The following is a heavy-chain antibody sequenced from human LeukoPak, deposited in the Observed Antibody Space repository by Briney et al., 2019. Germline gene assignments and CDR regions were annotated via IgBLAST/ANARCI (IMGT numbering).Heavy chain of an antibody. CDR2: IDYDSSHI. D-gene: IGHD3-9*01. Sequence: PGGSLRLSCAASGFTFSTSAMNWVRQVPGKGLEWVSSIDYDSSHIYYADSVRGRFTISRDNARDSVYLQMDSLRVEDTAVYYCTRDPLRYLRVGHYDYWGQGTLVAVSS. CDR3: TRDPLRYLRVGHYDY. CDR1: GFTFSTSA. V-gene: IGHV3-21*01. J-gene: IGHJ4*02.